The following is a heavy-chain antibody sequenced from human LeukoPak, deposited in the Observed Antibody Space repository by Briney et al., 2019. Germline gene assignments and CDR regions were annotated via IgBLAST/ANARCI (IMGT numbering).Heavy chain of an antibody. CDR1: GFTFSSYG. V-gene: IGHV3-30*19. CDR2: ISVDGNTK. D-gene: IGHD1-26*01. Sequence: GGSLRLSCAASGFTFSSYGMRWVRQAPGKGLEWVAVISVDGNTKYHADSVRGRFTISRDNSKSTLYLQMNSLRTEDTAVYFCARDHDSGGGGGYWGQGTLVTVSS. CDR3: ARDHDSGGGGGY. J-gene: IGHJ4*02.